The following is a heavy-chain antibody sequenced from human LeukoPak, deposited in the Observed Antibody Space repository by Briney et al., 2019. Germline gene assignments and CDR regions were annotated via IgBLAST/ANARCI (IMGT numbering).Heavy chain of an antibody. V-gene: IGHV3-30*05. CDR2: ISYGGSNK. Sequence: PGRSLRLSCAASGFTFSRYGMHWVRQAPGKGLEWVAVISYGGSNKEYADSVKGRFTISRDNFKNTLYLQMNSLRAEDTAVYYCAKDPVRLMSYYYGMDVWGQGTTVTVSS. CDR3: AKDPVRLMSYYYGMDV. CDR1: GFTFSRYG. J-gene: IGHJ6*02. D-gene: IGHD3-16*01.